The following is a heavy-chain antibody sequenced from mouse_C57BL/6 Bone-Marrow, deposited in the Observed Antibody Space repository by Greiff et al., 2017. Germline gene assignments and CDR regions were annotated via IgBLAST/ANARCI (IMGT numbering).Heavy chain of an antibody. CDR2: IYPGSGST. Sequence: QVQLQQPGAELVKPGASVKMSCKASGYTFTSYWITWVKQRPGQGLEWIGDIYPGSGSTNYNEKFKSKATLTVDTSSSTAYMQLSSLTSEDTAVYYCTTEGDYEDAMDYWGQGTSVTVSS. J-gene: IGHJ4*01. CDR3: TTEGDYEDAMDY. D-gene: IGHD2-4*01. V-gene: IGHV1-55*01. CDR1: GYTFTSYW.